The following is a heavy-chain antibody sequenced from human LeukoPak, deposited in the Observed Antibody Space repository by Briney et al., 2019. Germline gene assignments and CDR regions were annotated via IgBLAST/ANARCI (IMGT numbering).Heavy chain of an antibody. J-gene: IGHJ5*02. CDR3: AREVLNNWFDP. V-gene: IGHV3-30*04. Sequence: GRSLRLSCAASGFSFSSYAMHWVRQAPGKGLEWVAVISYDGSNKYYADSVKGRFTISRDNSKNTLYLQMDSLRVEDTAVYYCAREVLNNWFDPWGQGTLVTVSS. CDR2: ISYDGSNK. CDR1: GFSFSSYA. D-gene: IGHD3-10*01.